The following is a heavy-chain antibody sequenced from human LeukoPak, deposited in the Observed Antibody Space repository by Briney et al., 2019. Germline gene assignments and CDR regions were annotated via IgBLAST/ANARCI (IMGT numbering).Heavy chain of an antibody. J-gene: IGHJ4*02. V-gene: IGHV4-34*01. CDR2: INHSGST. Sequence: SETLSLTCAVYGGSFSGYYWSWIRQPPGKGLEWIGEINHSGSTNYNPSLKSRVTTSVDTSKNQFSLKLSSVTAADTAVYYCASERVAVAGMEGGYWGQGTLVTVSS. CDR3: ASERVAVAGMEGGY. CDR1: GGSFSGYY. D-gene: IGHD6-19*01.